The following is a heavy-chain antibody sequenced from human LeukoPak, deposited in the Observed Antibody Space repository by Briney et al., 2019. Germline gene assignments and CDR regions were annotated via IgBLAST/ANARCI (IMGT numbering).Heavy chain of an antibody. D-gene: IGHD2/OR15-2a*01. Sequence: PSETLSLTCTVSGGSISSYYWSWIRQPPGKGLEWIGYIYYSGSTNYNPSLKSRVTISVDTSKNQFSLKLSSVTAADTAVYYCTSVTGLNWFDPWGQGTLVTVSS. J-gene: IGHJ5*02. CDR1: GGSISSYY. CDR3: TSVTGLNWFDP. CDR2: IYYSGST. V-gene: IGHV4-59*01.